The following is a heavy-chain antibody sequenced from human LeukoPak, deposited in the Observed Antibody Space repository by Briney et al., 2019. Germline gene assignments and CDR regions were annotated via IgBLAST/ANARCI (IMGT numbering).Heavy chain of an antibody. Sequence: ASVKVSCKASGYTFTGYYMYWVRQAPGQGLEWMGWINPNSGGTNYAQKFQGRVTMTRDTSISTAYMELSRLRSDDTAVYYCARGGGYCSSTSCYRRRGYNWFDPWGQGTLVTVSS. CDR3: ARGGGYCSSTSCYRRRGYNWFDP. CDR1: GYTFTGYY. J-gene: IGHJ5*02. CDR2: INPNSGGT. D-gene: IGHD2-2*02. V-gene: IGHV1-2*02.